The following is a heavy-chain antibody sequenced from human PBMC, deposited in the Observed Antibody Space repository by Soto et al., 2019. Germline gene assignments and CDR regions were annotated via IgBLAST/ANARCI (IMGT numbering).Heavy chain of an antibody. Sequence: EVQLVETGGGFVQPGGSLRLSRVASGFTVSSHYMTWVRQTPGKGLEWVSIIYASDSTFYADSVKGRFTISRDNSKNTVYLQLNSLRAEDTAVYYCATPVTRLIAFDLWGQGTMVTVSS. CDR2: IYASDST. D-gene: IGHD4-17*01. J-gene: IGHJ3*01. CDR1: GFTVSSHY. V-gene: IGHV3-53*02. CDR3: ATPVTRLIAFDL.